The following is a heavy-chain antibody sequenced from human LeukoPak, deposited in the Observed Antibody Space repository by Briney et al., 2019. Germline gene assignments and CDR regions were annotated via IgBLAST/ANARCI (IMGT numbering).Heavy chain of an antibody. CDR3: AMGDSSGWDFPSFDY. Sequence: PGGSLRLSCAASGFTFTSYWMSWVRQAPGKGLEWVANIKQDGSEKYYVDSVKGRLTISRDNAKNSLYLQTNSLRAEDTAMYYCAMGDSSGWDFPSFDYWGQGTLVTVSS. CDR1: GFTFTSYW. D-gene: IGHD6-19*01. J-gene: IGHJ4*02. V-gene: IGHV3-7*01. CDR2: IKQDGSEK.